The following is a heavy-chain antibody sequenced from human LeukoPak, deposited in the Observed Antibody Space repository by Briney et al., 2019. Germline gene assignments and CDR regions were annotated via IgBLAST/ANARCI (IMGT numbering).Heavy chain of an antibody. Sequence: ASVKVSCKASGYTFTDYDMHWVRQAPGQGLEWMGWINPNNGGTNYAQKFQGRVTMTRDTSISTAYMELSRLRSDDTAVYYCGRERGQQVRFDPWGQGTLVTVSS. J-gene: IGHJ5*02. CDR1: GYTFTDYD. V-gene: IGHV1-2*02. CDR3: GRERGQQVRFDP. CDR2: INPNNGGT. D-gene: IGHD6-13*01.